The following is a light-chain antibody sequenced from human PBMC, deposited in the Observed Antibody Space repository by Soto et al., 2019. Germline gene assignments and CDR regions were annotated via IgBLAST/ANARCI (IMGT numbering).Light chain of an antibody. CDR1: SSDVGAYNY. CDR3: SSYTSSSTSYV. J-gene: IGLJ1*01. Sequence: QSALTQPASVSGSPGQSITISCTGTSSDVGAYNYVSWYKQHPGKAPKLMIYDVSNRPSGVSNRFSGSKSGNTASLTISGLQAEDEADYYCSSYTSSSTSYVFGTGTKLTVL. V-gene: IGLV2-14*01. CDR2: DVS.